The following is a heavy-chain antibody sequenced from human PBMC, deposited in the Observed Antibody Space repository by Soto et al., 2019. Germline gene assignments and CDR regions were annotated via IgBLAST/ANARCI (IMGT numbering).Heavy chain of an antibody. D-gene: IGHD3-16*01. J-gene: IGHJ4*02. CDR1: GFIFSNYA. CDR2: VTSRGDTT. Sequence: EVRLLQSGGGLVQPGGSLRLSCAASGFIFSNYAMNWVRQAPGRGLEWVSIVTSRGDTTYYADSVKGRFTISRDNSKNTLYLQVNSLTAEDTAVYYCAKDRLGGGLDYWGQGTLVSVSS. V-gene: IGHV3-23*01. CDR3: AKDRLGGGLDY.